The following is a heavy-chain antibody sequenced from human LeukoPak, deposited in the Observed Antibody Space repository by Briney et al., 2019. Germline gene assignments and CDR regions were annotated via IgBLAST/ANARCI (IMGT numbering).Heavy chain of an antibody. Sequence: PGGSLRLSCAVSGFTFSSHWMFCVRQVPGKGLVWVSQINNDGSSTTYADSVKGRFTISRDNAKNTLYLQMNSLRVEDTAVYYCTRHYQLDYWGQGTLVTVSS. CDR1: GFTFSSHW. D-gene: IGHD1-1*01. V-gene: IGHV3-74*01. CDR2: INNDGSST. CDR3: TRHYQLDY. J-gene: IGHJ4*02.